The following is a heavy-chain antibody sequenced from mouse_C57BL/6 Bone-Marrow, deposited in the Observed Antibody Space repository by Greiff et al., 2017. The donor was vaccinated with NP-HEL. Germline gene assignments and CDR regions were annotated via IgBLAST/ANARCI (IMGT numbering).Heavy chain of an antibody. V-gene: IGHV6-6*01. Sequence: EVKLMESGGGLVQPGGSMKLSCAASGFTFSDAWMDWVRQSPEKGLEWVADIRNKANNHATYYAESVKGRFTISRDDSKSSVYLQMNSLRAEDTGIYYCTRGAEYEREYYAMDYWGQGTSVTVSS. CDR1: GFTFSDAW. D-gene: IGHD2-4*01. CDR3: TRGAEYEREYYAMDY. J-gene: IGHJ4*01. CDR2: IRNKANNHAT.